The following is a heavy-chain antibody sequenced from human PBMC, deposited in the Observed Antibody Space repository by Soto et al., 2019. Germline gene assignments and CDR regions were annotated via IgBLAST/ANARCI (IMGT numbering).Heavy chain of an antibody. CDR1: GGSVSSGSYY. J-gene: IGHJ4*02. CDR3: ASTVGIAVAGTGARRLDY. V-gene: IGHV4-39*07. D-gene: IGHD6-19*01. CDR2: INHSGST. Sequence: KASETLSLTCTVSGGSVSSGSYYWSWIRQPPGKGLEWIGEINHSGSTNYNPSLKSRVTISVDTSKNQFSLKLSSVTAADTAVYYCASTVGIAVAGTGARRLDYWGQGTLVTVSS.